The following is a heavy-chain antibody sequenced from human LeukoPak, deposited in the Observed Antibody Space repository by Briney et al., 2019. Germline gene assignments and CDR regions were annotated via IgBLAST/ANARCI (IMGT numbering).Heavy chain of an antibody. CDR1: GHTFTSYY. J-gene: IGHJ3*02. CDR2: INPSGGST. Sequence: ASVKVSCKASGHTFTSYYMHWVRRAPGEGLEWMGIINPSGGSTSYAQKLQGRVTMTRDMSTSTVYMELSSLRSEDTAVYYCARDRRLKRWLQLINDAFDIWGQGTMVTVSS. CDR3: ARDRRLKRWLQLINDAFDI. D-gene: IGHD5-24*01. V-gene: IGHV1-46*01.